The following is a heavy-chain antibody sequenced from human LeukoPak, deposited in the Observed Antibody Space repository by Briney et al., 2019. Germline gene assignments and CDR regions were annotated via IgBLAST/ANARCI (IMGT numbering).Heavy chain of an antibody. J-gene: IGHJ4*02. V-gene: IGHV3-33*06. CDR2: IWYDGSNK. CDR3: AKGHGSGSFGYYFDY. Sequence: GGSLRLSCAASGFTFSSYGMHWVRQAPGKGLEWVAVIWYDGSNKYYADSVKGRFTISRDSFKNTVSLQMNSLRAEDTAVYYCAKGHGSGSFGYYFDYWGQGTQVTVS. D-gene: IGHD3-10*01. CDR1: GFTFSSYG.